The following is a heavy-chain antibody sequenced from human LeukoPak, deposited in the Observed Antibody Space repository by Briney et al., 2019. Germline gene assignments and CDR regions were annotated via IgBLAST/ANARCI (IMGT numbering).Heavy chain of an antibody. CDR3: ARDKQQLVLSYYYGMDV. CDR2: ISSSSSYI. D-gene: IGHD6-13*01. CDR1: GFTFSSYS. J-gene: IGHJ6*02. Sequence: PGGSLRLSCAASGFTFSSYSMSWVRQAPGKGLEWVSSISSSSSYIYYADSVKGRFTISRDNAKNSLYLQMNSLRAEDTAVYYCARDKQQLVLSYYYGMDVWGQGTTVTVSS. V-gene: IGHV3-21*01.